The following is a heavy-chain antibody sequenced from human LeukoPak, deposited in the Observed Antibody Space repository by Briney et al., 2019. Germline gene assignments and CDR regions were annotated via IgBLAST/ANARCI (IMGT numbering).Heavy chain of an antibody. V-gene: IGHV1-69*13. CDR2: IIPIFGTA. CDR3: TPYCSSTSCYTQSEVNWFDP. J-gene: IGHJ5*02. D-gene: IGHD2-2*02. Sequence: SVKVSCKASGGTFSSYAISWVRQAPGQGLEWMGGIIPIFGTANYAQKFQGRVTITADESTSTAYMELSSLRSEDTAVYYCTPYCSSTSCYTQSEVNWFDPWGQGTLVTVSS. CDR1: GGTFSSYA.